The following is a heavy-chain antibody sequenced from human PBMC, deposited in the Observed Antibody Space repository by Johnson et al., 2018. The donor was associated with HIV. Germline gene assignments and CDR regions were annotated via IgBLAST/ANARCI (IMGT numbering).Heavy chain of an antibody. CDR3: ARDDFILWAFDI. V-gene: IGHV3-33*01. CDR1: GFTFSNYG. CDR2: IWYDGSNK. Sequence: QVQVVESGGGVVQPGRSLRLSCAASGFTFSNYGMHWVRQAPGKGLEWVAVIWYDGSNKYYADSVKGRFTISRDNAKNSLYLQMNSLRAEDTALYYCARDDFILWAFDIWGQGTMVTVSS. J-gene: IGHJ3*02. D-gene: IGHD2-21*01.